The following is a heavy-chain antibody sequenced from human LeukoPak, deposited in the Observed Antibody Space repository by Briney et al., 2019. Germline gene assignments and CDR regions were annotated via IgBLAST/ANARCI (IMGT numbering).Heavy chain of an antibody. CDR2: IVVGSGNT. V-gene: IGHV1-58*02. Sequence: ASVKVSFKASGFTFTSSAMQWVRQARGQRLEWIGWIVVGSGNTNYPQKFQERVTITRDMSTTTAYMELSSLRSEDTAMYYCAADRDYYGSGGDAFDLWGQGTMVTVSS. CDR3: AADRDYYGSGGDAFDL. CDR1: GFTFTSSA. D-gene: IGHD3-10*01. J-gene: IGHJ3*01.